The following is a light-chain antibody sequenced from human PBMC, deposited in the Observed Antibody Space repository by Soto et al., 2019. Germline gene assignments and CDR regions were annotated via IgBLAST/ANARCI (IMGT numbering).Light chain of an antibody. CDR3: QSYASSLSANFV. CDR2: GNN. V-gene: IGLV1-40*01. Sequence: QAVVTQPPSASGTPGQRVTISCTGSSSNIGAGYDVHWYQQLPGKAPKLLIYGNNNRPSGVPDRFSGSKSGTSASLAITGLRADDEADYYCQSYASSLSANFVFGTGTKLTVL. CDR1: SSNIGAGYD. J-gene: IGLJ1*01.